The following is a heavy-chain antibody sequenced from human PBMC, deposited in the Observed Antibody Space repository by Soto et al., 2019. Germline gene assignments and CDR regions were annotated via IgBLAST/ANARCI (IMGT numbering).Heavy chain of an antibody. V-gene: IGHV4-59*01. CDR1: GGSISSYY. J-gene: IGHJ4*02. CDR3: ASDFTGDAIGY. CDR2: IYYSGST. D-gene: IGHD3-9*01. Sequence: SETRSLTCTVSGGSISSYYWSWIRQPPGKGLEWIGYIYYSGSTNYNPSLKSRVTISVDTSKNQFSLKLSSVTAADTAVYYCASDFTGDAIGYWGQGTLVTVSS.